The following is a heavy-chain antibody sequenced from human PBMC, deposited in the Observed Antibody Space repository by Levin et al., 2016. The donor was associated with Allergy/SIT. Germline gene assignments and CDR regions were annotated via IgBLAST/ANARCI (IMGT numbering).Heavy chain of an antibody. CDR1: GGSISSSSYY. CDR2: VYYSGTT. D-gene: IGHD2-15*01. J-gene: IGHJ4*02. Sequence: SETLSLTCTVSGGSISSSSYYWGWIRQPPGKGLEWIGYVYYSGTTKYNPSLKSRVTMSRDTSKNQFSLRLSSVTAADTAVYYCARDREGIVGCTGGSCDYFDYWGQGTLVTVSS. V-gene: IGHV4-61*05. CDR3: ARDREGIVGCTGGSCDYFDY.